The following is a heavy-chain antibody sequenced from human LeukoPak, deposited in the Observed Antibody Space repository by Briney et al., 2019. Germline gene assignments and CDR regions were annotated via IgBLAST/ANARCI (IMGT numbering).Heavy chain of an antibody. CDR3: ARQYCSSTSCYHDY. D-gene: IGHD2-2*01. V-gene: IGHV4-34*01. CDR2: INHSGST. CDR1: GFTCSNAW. Sequence: PGGSLRLSCTASGFTCSNAWMSWIRQPPGKGLEWIGEINHSGSTNYNPSLKSRVTISVDTSKNQFSLKLSSATAADTAVYYCARQYCSSTSCYHDYWGQGTLVTVSS. J-gene: IGHJ4*02.